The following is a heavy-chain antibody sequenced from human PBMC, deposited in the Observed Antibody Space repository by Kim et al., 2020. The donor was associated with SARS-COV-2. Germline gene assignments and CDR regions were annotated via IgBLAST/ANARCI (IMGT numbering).Heavy chain of an antibody. CDR1: GYTLTELS. CDR2: FDPEDGET. D-gene: IGHD3-22*01. J-gene: IGHJ4*02. CDR3: ATVYYDSSGYYSYYFDY. V-gene: IGHV1-24*01. Sequence: ASVKVSCKVSGYTLTELSMHWVRQAPGKGLEWMGGFDPEDGETIYAQKFQGRVTMTEDTSTDTAYMELSSLRSEDTAVYYCATVYYDSSGYYSYYFDYWGQGTLVTVSS.